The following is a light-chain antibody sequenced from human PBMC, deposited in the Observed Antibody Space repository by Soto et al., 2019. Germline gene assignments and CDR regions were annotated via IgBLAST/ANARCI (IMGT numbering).Light chain of an antibody. CDR3: QQYGTSEII. CDR1: QSLSNSF. J-gene: IGKJ5*01. Sequence: EIVMTQSPGTLSLSPGETATLSCRASQSLSNSFIAWYQQKPGQAPRLLIYDTSSRATGIPDRFSGSGSGTDFTLTISRLEPEDFSVFYCQQYGTSEIIFGQGRRLEIK. V-gene: IGKV3-20*01. CDR2: DTS.